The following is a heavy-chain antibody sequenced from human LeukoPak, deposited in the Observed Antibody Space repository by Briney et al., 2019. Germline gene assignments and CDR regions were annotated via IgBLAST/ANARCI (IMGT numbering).Heavy chain of an antibody. V-gene: IGHV4-34*01. J-gene: IGHJ5*02. CDR1: GGSFSGYY. CDR3: ARQWANWFDP. CDR2: INHSGST. Sequence: PSETLSLTCAVYGGSFSGYYWSWIRQPPGKGLEWIGEINHSGSTNYNPSLKSRVTISVDTSKNQFSLKLSSVTAADTAVYYCARQWANWFDPWGQGTLVTVSS. D-gene: IGHD1-26*01.